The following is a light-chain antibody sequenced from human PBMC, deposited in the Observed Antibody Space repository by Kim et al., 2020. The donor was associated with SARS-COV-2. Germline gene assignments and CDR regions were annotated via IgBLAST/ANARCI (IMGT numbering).Light chain of an antibody. CDR2: DAS. CDR1: QSIDTS. V-gene: IGKV3-11*01. CDR3: QQRDSWPPAVS. J-gene: IGKJ4*01. Sequence: PVESDTLSCRASQSIDTSLGWYQHRPGQAPRLLVYDASIRATGVPDRFSGSGSGTDFTLTISSLDPEDFSTYYCQQRDSWPPAVSFGGGTKVDIK.